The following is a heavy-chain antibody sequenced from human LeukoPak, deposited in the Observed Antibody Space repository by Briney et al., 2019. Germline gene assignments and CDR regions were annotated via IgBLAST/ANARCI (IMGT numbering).Heavy chain of an antibody. V-gene: IGHV3-23*01. J-gene: IGHJ3*01. CDR1: GFTFTSYA. CDR3: AKPKASSGYYFAFQS. D-gene: IGHD3-22*01. CDR2: ISGSGLNT. Sequence: GGSLRLSCAGSGFTFTSYAMSWVRQAPGKGLEWVSAISGSGLNTYYADSVKGRFTITRDNSKNTVDLQMSSLRAEDTALYYCAKPKASSGYYFAFQSWGQGTMVTVSS.